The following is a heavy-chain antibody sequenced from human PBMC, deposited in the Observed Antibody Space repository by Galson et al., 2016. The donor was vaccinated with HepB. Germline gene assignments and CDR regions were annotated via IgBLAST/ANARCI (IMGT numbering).Heavy chain of an antibody. J-gene: IGHJ6*04. V-gene: IGHV3-23*01. D-gene: IGHD1-14*01. CDR1: GFIFSTYG. Sequence: SLRLSCAASGFIFSTYGMTWVRQAPGKGLECVSAISRSGASRDYADSVRGRFTISRDNSNNMLSLQMNSLRADDTAVYYCVQGTTAPAAWGKGTPVTVSS. CDR3: VQGTTAPAA. CDR2: ISRSGASR.